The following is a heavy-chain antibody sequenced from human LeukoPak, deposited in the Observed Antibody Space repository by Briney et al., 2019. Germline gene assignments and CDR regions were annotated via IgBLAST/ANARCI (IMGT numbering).Heavy chain of an antibody. CDR2: VFYSGST. D-gene: IGHD1-26*01. J-gene: IGHJ4*02. CDR3: ARNRVVGAPNFDY. CDR1: GGSMNNFH. V-gene: IGHV4-59*01. Sequence: SETLSLTCNVTGGSMNNFHWSWIRQPPGKGLEFLAYVFYSGSTYYNPSLKSRATISIDTSKNQFSLRLTSVTAADTAVYYCARNRVVGAPNFDYWGQGTLVTVFS.